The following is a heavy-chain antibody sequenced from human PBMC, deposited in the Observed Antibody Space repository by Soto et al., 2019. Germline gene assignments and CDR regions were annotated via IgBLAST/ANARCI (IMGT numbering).Heavy chain of an antibody. Sequence: SSETLSLTCIVSVGSISSSSYYWGWIRQPTGKGLEWIGSIYYSGSTYYNPSLKSRATISVDTSKNQFSLKLSSVTAADTAVYYCARHLSDADIVVVVAGNWFDPWGQGTLVTVSS. J-gene: IGHJ5*02. CDR3: ARHLSDADIVVVVAGNWFDP. D-gene: IGHD2-15*01. CDR1: VGSISSSSYY. V-gene: IGHV4-39*01. CDR2: IYYSGST.